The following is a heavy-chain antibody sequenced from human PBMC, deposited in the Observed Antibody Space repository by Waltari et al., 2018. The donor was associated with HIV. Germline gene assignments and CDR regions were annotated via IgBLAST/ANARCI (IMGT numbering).Heavy chain of an antibody. CDR1: GGTFSSYA. J-gene: IGHJ4*02. CDR2: IIPIFGTA. D-gene: IGHD5-18*01. CDR3: ARDVGGKNQLLKRGYSYGLVY. Sequence: QVQLVQSGAEVKKPGSSVKVSCKASGGTFSSYAIRWVRQAHGQGLAWMGGIIPIFGTANYAQKFQGRVTITADESTSTAYMELSSLRSEDTAVYYCARDVGGKNQLLKRGYSYGLVYWGQGTLVTVSS. V-gene: IGHV1-69*12.